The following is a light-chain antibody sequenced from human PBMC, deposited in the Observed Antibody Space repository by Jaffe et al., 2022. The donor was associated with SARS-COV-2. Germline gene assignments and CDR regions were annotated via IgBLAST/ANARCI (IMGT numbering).Light chain of an antibody. Sequence: EIVMTQTPLSLSVTPGQPASISCKSSQSLVHTNGRTYLHWYLQKPGQPPQLLIYEVSNRFSGVPDRFDGSGSGTDFTLKFSRVEAEDVGVYYCKQSTQLPFTFGQGTNLEIK. V-gene: IGKV2D-29*01. J-gene: IGKJ2*01. CDR2: EVS. CDR1: QSLVHTNGRTY. CDR3: KQSTQLPFT.